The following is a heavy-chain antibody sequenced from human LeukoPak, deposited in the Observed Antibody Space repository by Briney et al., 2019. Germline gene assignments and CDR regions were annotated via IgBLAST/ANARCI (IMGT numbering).Heavy chain of an antibody. V-gene: IGHV4-4*02. CDR3: ARGGYSSSWEYFQH. CDR2: IYHSGST. CDR1: GGSISSSNW. Sequence: SETLSLTCAVSGGSISSSNWWSWVRQPPGKGLEWIGEIYHSGSTNYNPSLKSRVTISVDKSKNQFSLKLSSVTAADTAVYYCARGGYSSSWEYFQHWGQGTLVTVSS. J-gene: IGHJ1*01. D-gene: IGHD6-13*01.